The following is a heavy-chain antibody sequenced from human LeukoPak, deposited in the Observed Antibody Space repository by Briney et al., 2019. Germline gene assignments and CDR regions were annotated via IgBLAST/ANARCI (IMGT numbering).Heavy chain of an antibody. Sequence: GGSLSLSCAASGFTFSSYWMHWVRQAPGKGLVWVSRINSDGSSTSYADSVKGRFTISRDNAKNTLYLQMNSLRAEDTAVYYCARDPEMATIPQYFDYWGQGTLVTVSS. CDR2: INSDGSST. V-gene: IGHV3-74*01. CDR1: GFTFSSYW. CDR3: ARDPEMATIPQYFDY. D-gene: IGHD5-24*01. J-gene: IGHJ4*02.